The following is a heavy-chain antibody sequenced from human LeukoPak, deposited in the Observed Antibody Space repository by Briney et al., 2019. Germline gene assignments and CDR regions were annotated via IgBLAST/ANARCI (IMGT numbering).Heavy chain of an antibody. V-gene: IGHV4-59*07. D-gene: IGHD5-12*01. CDR2: ISYSGST. CDR1: GGSIGSYY. Sequence: SDTLSLTCTVSGGSIGSYYWSWIRQPPGKGLEWIGHISYSGSTNYNPSLKSRVTISVDPSKNQFSRELSSVTAADTAVYYCARGGSGYALNWFDPWGQGTLVTVSS. J-gene: IGHJ5*02. CDR3: ARGGSGYALNWFDP.